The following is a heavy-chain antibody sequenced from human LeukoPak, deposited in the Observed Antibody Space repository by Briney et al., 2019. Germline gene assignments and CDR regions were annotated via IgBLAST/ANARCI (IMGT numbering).Heavy chain of an antibody. V-gene: IGHV1-69*05. CDR2: IIPIFGTA. Sequence: SVKVSCKASGGTFSSYAISWVRQAPGQGLEWMRGIIPIFGTANYAQKFQGRVTITTDESTSTAYMELSSLRSEDTAVYYCALSGGYCTDGVCPTDAFDIWGQGTMVTVSS. J-gene: IGHJ3*02. CDR3: ALSGGYCTDGVCPTDAFDI. CDR1: GGTFSSYA. D-gene: IGHD2-8*01.